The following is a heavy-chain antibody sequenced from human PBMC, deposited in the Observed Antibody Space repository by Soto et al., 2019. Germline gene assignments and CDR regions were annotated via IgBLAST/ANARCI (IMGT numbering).Heavy chain of an antibody. J-gene: IGHJ3*02. CDR3: AKDGCSGGSFCPFLSSLDI. Sequence: PGGSLRLSCAASGFTFSSYAMSWVRQAPGKGLEWVSAISGSGGSTYYADSVKGRFTISRDNSKNTLYLQMNSLRAEDTAVYYCAKDGCSGGSFCPFLSSLDIRGQGTMVTVSS. CDR2: ISGSGGST. CDR1: GFTFSSYA. D-gene: IGHD2-15*01. V-gene: IGHV3-23*01.